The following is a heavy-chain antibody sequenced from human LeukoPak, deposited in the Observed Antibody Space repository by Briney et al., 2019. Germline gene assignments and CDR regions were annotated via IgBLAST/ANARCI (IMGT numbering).Heavy chain of an antibody. V-gene: IGHV3-49*03. CDR1: GFTFGDYA. CDR3: TRVDYSSSWYVPDY. Sequence: GRSLRLSCTASGFTFGDYAMSWFRQAPGKGLEWVGFIRSKAYGGTTEYAASVKGRFTISKDDSKSIAYLQMNSLKTEDTAVYYCTRVDYSSSWYVPDYWGQGTLVTVSS. J-gene: IGHJ4*02. CDR2: IRSKAYGGTT. D-gene: IGHD6-13*01.